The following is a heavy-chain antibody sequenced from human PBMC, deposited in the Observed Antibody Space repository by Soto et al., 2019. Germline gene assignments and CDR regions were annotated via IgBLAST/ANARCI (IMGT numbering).Heavy chain of an antibody. CDR2: IYTSGST. CDR1: GGSISSYY. J-gene: IGHJ5*02. CDR3: ARDRDCSGGSCYVVDWFDP. Sequence: QVQLQESGPGLVKPSETLSLTCTVSGGSISSYYWSWIRQPAGKGLEWIGRIYTSGSTNYNPSLKSRVTMSVDTYKNQFSLKLSSVTAADTAVYYCARDRDCSGGSCYVVDWFDPWGQGTLVTVSS. V-gene: IGHV4-4*07. D-gene: IGHD2-15*01.